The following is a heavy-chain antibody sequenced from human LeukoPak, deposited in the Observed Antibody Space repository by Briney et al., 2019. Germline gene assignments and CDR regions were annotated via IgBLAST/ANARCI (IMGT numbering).Heavy chain of an antibody. CDR1: GYTFTGYY. D-gene: IGHD6-13*01. Sequence: ASVTVSCKASGYTFTGYYMRWVRQAPGQGLEWMGWINPNSGGTNYAQKFQGRVTINRDTTISTAHMELSRLRSDDTAVYYCARDLEWALAAADPYGMDVGGQGTTVTVS. V-gene: IGHV1-2*02. CDR3: ARDLEWALAAADPYGMDV. CDR2: INPNSGGT. J-gene: IGHJ6*02.